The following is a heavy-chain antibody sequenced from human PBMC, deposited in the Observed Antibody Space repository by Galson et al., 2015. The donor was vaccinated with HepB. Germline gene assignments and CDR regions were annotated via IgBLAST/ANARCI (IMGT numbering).Heavy chain of an antibody. CDR3: ARDRDQYGSGSYYFDY. CDR2: IIPILGIA. CDR1: GGTFSSYA. D-gene: IGHD3-10*01. J-gene: IGHJ4*02. V-gene: IGHV1-69*04. Sequence: SVKVSCKASGGTFSSYAISWVRQAPGQGLEWMGRIIPILGIANYAQKFQGRVTITADKSTSTAYMELSSLRSEDTAVYYCARDRDQYGSGSYYFDYWGQGTLVTVSS.